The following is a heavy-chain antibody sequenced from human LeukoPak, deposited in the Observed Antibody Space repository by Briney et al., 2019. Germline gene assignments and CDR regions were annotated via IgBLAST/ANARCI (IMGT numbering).Heavy chain of an antibody. Sequence: GGSLRLSCAASGFTFSSYAMSWVRQAPGKGLEWVSAICGSVGSTYYADSVKGRFTISRDNSKNTLYLQMNSLRAEDTAVYYCARLRRYSSSWYGYFDLWGRGTLVTVSS. D-gene: IGHD6-13*01. CDR3: ARLRRYSSSWYGYFDL. V-gene: IGHV3-23*01. J-gene: IGHJ2*01. CDR2: ICGSVGST. CDR1: GFTFSSYA.